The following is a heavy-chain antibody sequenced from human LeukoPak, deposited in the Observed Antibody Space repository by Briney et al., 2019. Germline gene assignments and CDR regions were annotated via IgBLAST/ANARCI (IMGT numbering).Heavy chain of an antibody. CDR1: GGSISSSSYY. CDR3: ARQTETYYYGSGSPNWFDP. Sequence: SETLSLTCTVSGGSISSSSYYWGWIRQSPGKGLEWLGGIYYSGSTYYNPSLKSRVTISVDTSKNQFSLKLSSVTAADTAVYYCARQTETYYYGSGSPNWFDPWGQGTLVTVSS. D-gene: IGHD3-10*01. V-gene: IGHV4-39*01. CDR2: IYYSGST. J-gene: IGHJ5*02.